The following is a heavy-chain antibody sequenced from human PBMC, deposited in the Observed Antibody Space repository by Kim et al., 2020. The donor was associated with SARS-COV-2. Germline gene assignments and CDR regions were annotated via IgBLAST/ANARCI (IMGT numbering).Heavy chain of an antibody. Sequence: STSYAAYVKGRFTISRDNAKNTLYLQMNSLRAEDTAVYYCARCGSSSCYGWGQGTLVTVST. CDR2: ST. V-gene: IGHV3-74*01. CDR3: ARCGSSSCYG. J-gene: IGHJ4*02. D-gene: IGHD2-2*01.